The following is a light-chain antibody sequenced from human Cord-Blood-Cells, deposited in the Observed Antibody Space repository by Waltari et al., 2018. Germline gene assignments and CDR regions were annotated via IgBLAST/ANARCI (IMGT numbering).Light chain of an antibody. CDR3: NSRDSSGNHVV. Sequence: SSELTQDPAVSVALGQTVRITCQGDRLSSYYASWYQQKPGQAPVLVIYGKNNLPSGIPDRFAGSSSGNTASLTITGAQAEDEADYYCNSRDSSGNHVVFGGGTKLTVL. CDR1: RLSSYY. J-gene: IGLJ2*01. V-gene: IGLV3-19*01. CDR2: GKN.